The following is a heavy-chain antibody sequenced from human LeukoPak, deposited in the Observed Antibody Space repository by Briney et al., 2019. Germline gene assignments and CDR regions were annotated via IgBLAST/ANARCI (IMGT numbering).Heavy chain of an antibody. V-gene: IGHV3-23*01. CDR2: VGLSSDRT. Sequence: GGSLRLSCSGFGFTFSTYAMSWVRHGPGKGVEWVPSVGLSSDRTYYAESVKGRFTVSTDNSNNTVYLQRNSLRADDTALYHCARDRGSNIQPTDFWGHGTLVTVAS. D-gene: IGHD1-1*01. J-gene: IGHJ4*01. CDR1: GFTFSTYA. CDR3: ARDRGSNIQPTDF.